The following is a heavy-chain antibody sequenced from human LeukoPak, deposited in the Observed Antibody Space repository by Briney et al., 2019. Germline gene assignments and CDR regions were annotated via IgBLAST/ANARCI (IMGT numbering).Heavy chain of an antibody. V-gene: IGHV3-30-3*01. Sequence: GGSLRLSCAASGFTFSTYAIHWVRQAPGKGLEWVAVISYDGSNKYYADSVEGRFTISRDNSKNTVYLKMNSLRAEDTAVYYCARSPYSYGLNYYYGMDVWGQGTTVTVSS. CDR3: ARSPYSYGLNYYYGMDV. J-gene: IGHJ6*02. CDR1: GFTFSTYA. D-gene: IGHD5-18*01. CDR2: ISYDGSNK.